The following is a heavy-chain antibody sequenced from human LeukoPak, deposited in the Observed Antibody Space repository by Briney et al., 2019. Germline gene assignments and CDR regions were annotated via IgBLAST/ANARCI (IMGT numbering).Heavy chain of an antibody. D-gene: IGHD1-26*01. CDR2: ISWNSDTI. J-gene: IGHJ4*02. CDR3: AKGKWYSGTYHFDY. CDR1: GFTFNDYA. V-gene: IGHV3-9*01. Sequence: GGSLRLSCAASGFTFNDYAMHWVRQAPGKGLEWVSGISWNSDTIGYADSVKGRFTISRDNAKNSLYLHMNSLRAEDTALYYCAKGKWYSGTYHFDYWGQGTLVTVSS.